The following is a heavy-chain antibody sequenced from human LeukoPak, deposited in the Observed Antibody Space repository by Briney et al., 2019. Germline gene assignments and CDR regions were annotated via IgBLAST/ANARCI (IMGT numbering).Heavy chain of an antibody. CDR1: GGSISSSSYY. CDR3: ARHTYSSGWYLDY. Sequence: SETLSLTCTVSGGSISSSSYYWGWIRQPPGKGLEWIGSIYYSGSTYYNPSLKSRVTISVDTSKNQFPLKLSSVTAADTAVYYCARHTYSSGWYLDYWGQGTLVTVSS. J-gene: IGHJ4*02. V-gene: IGHV4-39*01. CDR2: IYYSGST. D-gene: IGHD6-19*01.